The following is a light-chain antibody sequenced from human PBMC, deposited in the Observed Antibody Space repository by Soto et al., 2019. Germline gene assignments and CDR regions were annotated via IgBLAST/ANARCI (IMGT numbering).Light chain of an antibody. J-gene: IGKJ2*03. CDR2: AAS. CDR1: QSVSSTY. Sequence: EVVLTQSPGTLSLSPGERATLSCRASQSVSSTYFAWYQQKPGQAPGLLMYAASRRETGIPDTFSGSGSGTDFTLTISRLEPEDFAVYYCQQYDRSPYSFGQGTKLEIK. CDR3: QQYDRSPYS. V-gene: IGKV3-20*01.